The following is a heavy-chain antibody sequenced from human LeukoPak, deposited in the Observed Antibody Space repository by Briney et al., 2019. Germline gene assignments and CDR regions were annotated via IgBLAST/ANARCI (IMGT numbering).Heavy chain of an antibody. CDR1: GFTFNSYA. V-gene: IGHV3-23*01. D-gene: IGHD6-19*01. CDR2: IFGSGGSA. J-gene: IGHJ4*02. CDR3: AKTTTGYSSGRYPGWPVDY. Sequence: GGSLRLSCAASGFTFNSYAMYWVRQAPGKGLEWVSGIFGSGGSAHYADSVKGRFTISRDNSKNTVYLQMNSLGAEDTAVYYCAKTTTGYSSGRYPGWPVDYWGQGALVTVSS.